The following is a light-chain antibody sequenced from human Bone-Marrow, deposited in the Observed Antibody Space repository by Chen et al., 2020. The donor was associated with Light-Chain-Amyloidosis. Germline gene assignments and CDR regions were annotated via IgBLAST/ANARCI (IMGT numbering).Light chain of an antibody. CDR2: EVT. J-gene: IGLJ3*02. V-gene: IGLV2-14*01. Sequence: QSALTQLASVPGSPVQLITVSCTGTSSDVGGYNYVSWYKQRPGQAPKLILYEVTNRPSGVSNRCAGAKSGNTACLTVSGLQAEDEADYYCRSFTRRNAWVFGGGTKLTVL. CDR1: SSDVGGYNY. CDR3: RSFTRRNAWV.